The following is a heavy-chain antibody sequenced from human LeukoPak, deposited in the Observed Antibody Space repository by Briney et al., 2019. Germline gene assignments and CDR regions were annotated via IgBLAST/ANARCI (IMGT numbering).Heavy chain of an antibody. CDR1: GFTFSSYS. J-gene: IGHJ4*02. Sequence: PGGSLRLSCAASGFTFSSYSMNWVRQAPGKGLEWVSSISSSSSYIYYADSVKGRFTISRDNAKNSLYLQMNSLRAEDTAVYYCARDEKGYCTNGVCYTSDFDYWGQGTLVTVSS. CDR3: ARDEKGYCTNGVCYTSDFDY. CDR2: ISSSSSYI. D-gene: IGHD2-8*01. V-gene: IGHV3-21*01.